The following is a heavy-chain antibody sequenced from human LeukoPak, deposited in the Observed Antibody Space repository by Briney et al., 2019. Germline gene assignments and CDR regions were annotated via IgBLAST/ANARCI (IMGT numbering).Heavy chain of an antibody. CDR3: ARGTMVRGARPAYFDY. D-gene: IGHD3-10*01. CDR2: INHSGST. J-gene: IGHJ4*02. V-gene: IGHV4-34*01. Sequence: SETLSLTCAVYGGSFSGYYWSWIRQPPGKGLEWIGEINHSGSTNYNPSLKSRVTISVDTSKNQSSLKLSSVTAADTAVYYCARGTMVRGARPAYFDYWGQGTLVTVSS. CDR1: GGSFSGYY.